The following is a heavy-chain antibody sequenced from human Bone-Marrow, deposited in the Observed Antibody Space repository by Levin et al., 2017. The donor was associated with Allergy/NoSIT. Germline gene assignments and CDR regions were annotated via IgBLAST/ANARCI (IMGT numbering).Heavy chain of an antibody. J-gene: IGHJ4*02. V-gene: IGHV3-23*01. CDR1: GFTSNNYA. D-gene: IGHD3-10*01. Sequence: GGSLRLSCAASGFTSNNYAMTWVRQAPGKGLEWVSAISGSGVTTYYADSVKGRFTISRDNSKNTLYLQMESLRADDTAVYYCAKDAPGSSRDFDYWGQGTLVTVSS. CDR2: ISGSGVTT. CDR3: AKDAPGSSRDFDY.